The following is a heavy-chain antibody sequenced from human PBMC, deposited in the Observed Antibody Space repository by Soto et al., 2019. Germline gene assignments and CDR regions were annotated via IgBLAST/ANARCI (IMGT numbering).Heavy chain of an antibody. CDR2: INPSGGST. CDR3: ASEDYGDFSVSWYFDL. Sequence: ASVKVSCKASGYTFTSYYMHWVRQAPGQGLEWMGIINPSGGSTSYAQKFQGRVTITRDTSTSTAYMELSSLRSEDTAVYYCASEDYGDFSVSWYFDLWGRGTLVTVSS. D-gene: IGHD4-17*01. CDR1: GYTFTSYY. V-gene: IGHV1-46*01. J-gene: IGHJ2*01.